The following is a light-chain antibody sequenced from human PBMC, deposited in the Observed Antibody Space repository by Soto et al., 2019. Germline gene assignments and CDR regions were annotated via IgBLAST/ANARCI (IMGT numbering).Light chain of an antibody. J-gene: IGKJ4*01. CDR1: QSIGTY. CDR2: GAS. V-gene: IGKV1-39*01. Sequence: DIQMTKSPSSLSASVGDRVTITCRASQSIGTYLNWYQQKPGTAPKVVIHGASSLQSGVPSRFSGGGSGTEFTLTISSLQPEDFATYVCQQSYTAPCLTFGGGTRVEIK. CDR3: QQSYTAPCLT.